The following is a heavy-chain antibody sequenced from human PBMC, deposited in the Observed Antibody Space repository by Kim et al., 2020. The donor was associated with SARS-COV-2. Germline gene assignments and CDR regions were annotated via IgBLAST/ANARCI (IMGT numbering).Heavy chain of an antibody. CDR1: GGSISSYY. J-gene: IGHJ2*01. D-gene: IGHD3-22*01. V-gene: IGHV4-59*01. Sequence: SETLSFTCTVSGGSISSYYWSWIRQPPGKGLEWIGYIYYSGSTNYNPSLKSRVTISVDTSKNQFSLKLSSVTAADTAVYYCARDLGYYDSSGYRHWYFDLWGRGTLVTVSS. CDR3: ARDLGYYDSSGYRHWYFDL. CDR2: IYYSGST.